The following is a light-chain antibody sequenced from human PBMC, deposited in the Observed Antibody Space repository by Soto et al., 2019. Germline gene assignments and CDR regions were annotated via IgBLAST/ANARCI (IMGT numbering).Light chain of an antibody. Sequence: DIQMTQSPSSVSASVGDRVTITCRASHDITNYIAWYQQNPGKVPKLLIYDASTLQSGVPSRFSGSGSGTEFTLTISGLQPEDVGTYYCQRYNSATLTFGGGTKVDMK. CDR2: DAS. V-gene: IGKV1-27*01. CDR1: HDITNY. J-gene: IGKJ4*01. CDR3: QRYNSATLT.